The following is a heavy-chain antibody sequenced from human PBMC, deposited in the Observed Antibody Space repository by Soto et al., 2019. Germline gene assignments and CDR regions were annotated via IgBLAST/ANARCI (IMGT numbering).Heavy chain of an antibody. CDR3: ARGLTLQGWFDP. V-gene: IGHV3-30-3*01. D-gene: IGHD3-16*01. J-gene: IGHJ5*02. Sequence: QVQLVESGGGVVQPGRSLRLSCAASGFTFSSDAMHWVRQAPGKGLEWVAVISYDGSNKYYADSVKGRFTISRDNSKNTLYLQMNSLRAEDTAVYYCARGLTLQGWFDPWGQGTLVTVSS. CDR2: ISYDGSNK. CDR1: GFTFSSDA.